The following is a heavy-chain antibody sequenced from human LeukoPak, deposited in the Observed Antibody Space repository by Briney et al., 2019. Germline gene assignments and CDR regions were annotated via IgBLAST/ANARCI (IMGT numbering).Heavy chain of an antibody. V-gene: IGHV3-9*01. D-gene: IGHD3-10*01. CDR1: GFTFVDYA. CDR3: AKGALWFGESSYFDY. CDR2: ISWNSGSI. Sequence: GGSLRLSCAASGFTFVDYAMHWVRQAPGKGLEWVSGISWNSGSIGYADSVKGRFTISRDNAKNSLYLQMNSLRAEDTALYYCAKGALWFGESSYFDYWGQGTLVTVSS. J-gene: IGHJ4*02.